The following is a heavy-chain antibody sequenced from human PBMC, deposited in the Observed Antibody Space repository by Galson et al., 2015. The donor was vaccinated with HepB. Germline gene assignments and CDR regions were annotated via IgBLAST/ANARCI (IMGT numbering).Heavy chain of an antibody. CDR2: IYSGGST. J-gene: IGHJ6*03. CDR1: GFTVSSNY. Sequence: SLRLSCAASGFTVSSNYMSWVRQAPGKGLEWVSVIYSGGSTYYADSVKGRFTISRDNSKNTLYLQMNSLRAEDTAVYYCARGYGPTGYYYYMDVWGKGTTVTVSS. CDR3: ARGYGPTGYYYYMDV. V-gene: IGHV3-66*01. D-gene: IGHD4-17*01.